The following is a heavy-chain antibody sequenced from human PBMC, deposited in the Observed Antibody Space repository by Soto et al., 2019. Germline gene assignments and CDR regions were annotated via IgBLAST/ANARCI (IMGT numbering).Heavy chain of an antibody. CDR2: IYSSENT. CDR3: ARLNGYWISNNCPGYYGMYV. Sequence: QLQLQESGPGLVKPSETLSLTCTVSGDSVSTNSYSWGWIRQSPGKGLEWIGTIYSSENTYYNPSLLGRVTISVDTSRNEFPLRLSAVTAADTAVYYSARLNGYWISNNCPGYYGMYVWGQGTTVTVSS. D-gene: IGHD2-2*03. V-gene: IGHV4-39*01. J-gene: IGHJ6*02. CDR1: GDSVSTNSYS.